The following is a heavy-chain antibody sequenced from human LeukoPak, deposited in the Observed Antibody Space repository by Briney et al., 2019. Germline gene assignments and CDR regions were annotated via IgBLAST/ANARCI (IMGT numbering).Heavy chain of an antibody. CDR2: ISGSGGST. V-gene: IGHV3-23*01. J-gene: IGHJ3*02. Sequence: GGSLRLSCAASGFTFSSYAMSWVRQAPGKGLEWVSAISGSGGSTYYAASVKGGFTTAKDNYKNTLYLHMNSLRAEDTAVYYCAKDGMVGATVSAFDIWGQGTMVTVSS. D-gene: IGHD1-26*01. CDR3: AKDGMVGATVSAFDI. CDR1: GFTFSSYA.